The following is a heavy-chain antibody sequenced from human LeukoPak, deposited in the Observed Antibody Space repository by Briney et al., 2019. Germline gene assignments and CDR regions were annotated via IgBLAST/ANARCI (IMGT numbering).Heavy chain of an antibody. Sequence: PSETLSLTCSVSGGSISSSYWSWIRQAPGKGLEWIGQIYYSGSANYNPSLKSRVTISVDTSKNQFSLELSSVTAADTAVYYCAREGMIATGREPAEIWGQGTMVTVSS. D-gene: IGHD3-22*01. J-gene: IGHJ3*02. V-gene: IGHV4-59*01. CDR1: GGSISSSY. CDR2: IYYSGSA. CDR3: AREGMIATGREPAEI.